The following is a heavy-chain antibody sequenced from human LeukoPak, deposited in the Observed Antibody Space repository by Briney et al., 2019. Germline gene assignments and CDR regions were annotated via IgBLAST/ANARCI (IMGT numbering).Heavy chain of an antibody. V-gene: IGHV4-34*01. Sequence: SETLSLTCAVYGGSFSGYYWSWIRQPPGKGLEWIGEINHSGSTNYNPSLKSRVTISVDTSKNQFSLKLSSVTAADTAVYYCARAAVLRFLEWAYIYYWGQGTLVTVSS. J-gene: IGHJ4*02. CDR1: GGSFSGYY. CDR2: INHSGST. CDR3: ARAAVLRFLEWAYIYY. D-gene: IGHD3-3*01.